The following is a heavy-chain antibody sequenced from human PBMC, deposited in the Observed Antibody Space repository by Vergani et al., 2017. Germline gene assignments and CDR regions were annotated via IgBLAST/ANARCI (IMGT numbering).Heavy chain of an antibody. J-gene: IGHJ6*02. Sequence: QVQLVESGGGLVKPGGSLRLSCAASGFTFSDYYMSWIRQAPGKGLEWVSYISSSGSTIYYADSVKGRFTISRDNAKNSLYLQMNSLRAEDTAVYYCARDLKPQYYDFWSGWGVVATNPYYYYGMDVWGQGTTVTVSS. CDR3: ARDLKPQYYDFWSGWGVVATNPYYYYGMDV. CDR2: ISSSGSTI. D-gene: IGHD3-3*01. CDR1: GFTFSDYY. V-gene: IGHV3-11*01.